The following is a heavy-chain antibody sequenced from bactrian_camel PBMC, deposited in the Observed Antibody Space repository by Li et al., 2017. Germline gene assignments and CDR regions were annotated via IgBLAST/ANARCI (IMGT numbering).Heavy chain of an antibody. Sequence: VQLVESGGGSVQAGGSLRLSCTHSGYTSSRHCMGWFRQAPGKAREGIAGIRRDGDEYYGDSVKGRFKISKDSVKKTLTLQMNSLKPEDTAMYYCAAECTISSAGHWTNYGYWGQGTQVTVS. V-gene: IGHV3S31*01. D-gene: IGHD6*01. CDR1: GYTSSRHC. CDR3: AAECTISSAGHWTNYGY. J-gene: IGHJ6*01. CDR2: IRRDGDE.